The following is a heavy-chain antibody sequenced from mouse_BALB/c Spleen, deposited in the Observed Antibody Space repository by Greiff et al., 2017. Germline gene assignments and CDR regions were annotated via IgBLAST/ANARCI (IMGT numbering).Heavy chain of an antibody. CDR2: IDPANGNT. D-gene: IGHD4-1*01. J-gene: IGHJ4*01. CDR1: GFNINDTY. Sequence: VQLQQSGAELVKPGASVKLSCTASGFNINDTYMPWVKQRPEQGLEWIGRIDPANGNTKYDPKFQGKATITADTSSNTAYLQLSSLTSEDTAVYYCARVGLRYYYAMDYWGQGTSVTVSA. CDR3: ARVGLRYYYAMDY. V-gene: IGHV14-3*02.